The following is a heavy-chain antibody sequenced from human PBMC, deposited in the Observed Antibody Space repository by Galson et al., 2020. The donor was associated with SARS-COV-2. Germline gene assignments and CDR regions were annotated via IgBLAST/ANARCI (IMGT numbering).Heavy chain of an antibody. CDR1: GFTFSTYA. D-gene: IGHD6-25*01. CDR3: AKYAPATSGYYFDF. V-gene: IGHV3-23*01. Sequence: GGSLRLSCATSGFTFSTYAMSWVRQAPGKGLEWVSAITFSGSKTYYAVSVKGRFTISRDNSKNTLYLQMNSLGAEDTAMYYCAKYAPATSGYYFDFCGQGTLVTVAS. J-gene: IGHJ4*02. CDR2: ITFSGSKT.